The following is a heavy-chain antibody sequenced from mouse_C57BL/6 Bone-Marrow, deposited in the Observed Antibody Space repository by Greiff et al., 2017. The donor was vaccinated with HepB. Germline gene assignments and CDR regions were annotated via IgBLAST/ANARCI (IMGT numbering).Heavy chain of an antibody. V-gene: IGHV1-26*01. CDR1: GYTFTDYY. D-gene: IGHD2-4*01. CDR3: ARGRDYDWFAY. CDR2: INPNNGGT. J-gene: IGHJ3*01. Sequence: VQLQQSGPELVKPGASVKISCKASGYTFTDYYMNWVKQSHGKSLEWIGDINPNNGGTSYNQKFKGKATLPVDKYSSTAYMEHRSLTSEDSAVYYCARGRDYDWFAYWGQGTLVTVSA.